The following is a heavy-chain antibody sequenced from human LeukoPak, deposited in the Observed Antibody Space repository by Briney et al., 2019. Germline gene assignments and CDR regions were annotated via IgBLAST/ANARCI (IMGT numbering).Heavy chain of an antibody. V-gene: IGHV1-18*01. CDR1: GYAFSNYG. Sequence: ASVKVSCXVSGYAFSNYGISWVRQAPGQGLEWMGWISSYNGNTKYAQKFQGRLTMTTDTSSSTAYMELRRLRSDDTAVYYCTRESGATAAALFDYWGQGSLVTVSS. D-gene: IGHD6-13*01. CDR3: TRESGATAAALFDY. J-gene: IGHJ4*02. CDR2: ISSYNGNT.